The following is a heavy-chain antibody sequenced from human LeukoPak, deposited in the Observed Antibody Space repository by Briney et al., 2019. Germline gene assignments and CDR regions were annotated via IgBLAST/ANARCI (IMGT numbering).Heavy chain of an antibody. CDR3: AREYCSGGSCYSDSKMKNWFDP. Sequence: ASVKVSCKASGYTFTSYGISWVRQAPGQGLEWVGWISAYNGNTNYAQKLQGRVTMTTDTSTSTAYMELRSLRSDDTAVYYCAREYCSGGSCYSDSKMKNWFDPWGQGTLVTVSS. D-gene: IGHD2-15*01. V-gene: IGHV1-18*01. CDR1: GYTFTSYG. CDR2: ISAYNGNT. J-gene: IGHJ5*02.